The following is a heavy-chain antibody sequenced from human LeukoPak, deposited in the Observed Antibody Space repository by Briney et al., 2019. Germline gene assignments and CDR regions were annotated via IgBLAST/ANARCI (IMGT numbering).Heavy chain of an antibody. D-gene: IGHD3-10*01. J-gene: IGHJ4*02. CDR3: ALSAYYYGSGAQGDYFDY. Sequence: PGGSLRLSCAASGFTFSRSWMHWVRQAPGKGLVWVSRINDDGSTTSYADSVKGRFTISRDNAKNSLYLQMNSLRAEDTAVYYCALSAYYYGSGAQGDYFDYWGQGTLVTVSS. CDR2: INDDGSTT. V-gene: IGHV3-74*01. CDR1: GFTFSRSW.